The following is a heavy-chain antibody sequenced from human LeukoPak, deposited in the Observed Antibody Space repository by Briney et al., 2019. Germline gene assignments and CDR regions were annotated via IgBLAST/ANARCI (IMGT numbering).Heavy chain of an antibody. J-gene: IGHJ4*02. CDR1: GGSSSSYY. D-gene: IGHD5-18*01. V-gene: IGHV4-4*07. CDR3: ARDRGYSYGLYFDY. CDR2: LYSSGST. Sequence: SETLSLTCTASGGSSSSYYWSWIRQPAGKGQEWIGRLYSSGSTNYNPSLKSRVTMSADTSKNQLSLRLSSVTAADTAVYYCARDRGYSYGLYFDYWGQGTLVTVSS.